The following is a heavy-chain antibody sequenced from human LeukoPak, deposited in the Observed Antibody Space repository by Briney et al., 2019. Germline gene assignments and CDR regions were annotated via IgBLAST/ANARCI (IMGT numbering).Heavy chain of an antibody. CDR3: AREIPVKYYFDY. J-gene: IGHJ4*02. CDR2: INPSGGST. Sequence: ASVKVSCTASGYTFTSYGISWVRQAPGQGLEWMGIINPSGGSTSYAQKFQGRVTMTRDMSTSTVYMELSSLRSEDTAVYYCAREIPVKYYFDYWGQGTLVTVSS. V-gene: IGHV1-46*01. CDR1: GYTFTSYG.